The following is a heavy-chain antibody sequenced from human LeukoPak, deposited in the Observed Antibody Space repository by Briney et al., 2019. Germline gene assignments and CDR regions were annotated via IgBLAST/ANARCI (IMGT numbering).Heavy chain of an antibody. CDR3: AKDPRWRYVAAVGFDP. Sequence: LPGGSLRLSCAAPGFTFSSHAMSWVRQAPGKGLECVSAISGCGGSTYLADSVKGRLTISRDNSKNTLYLQMNSLRAEDTAVYYCAKDPRWRYVAAVGFDPWGEGTLVTVSS. D-gene: IGHD6-13*01. V-gene: IGHV3-23*01. CDR2: ISGCGGST. CDR1: GFTFSSHA. J-gene: IGHJ5*02.